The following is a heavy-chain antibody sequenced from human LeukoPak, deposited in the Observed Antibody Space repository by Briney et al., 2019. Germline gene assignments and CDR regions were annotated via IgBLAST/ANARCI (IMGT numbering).Heavy chain of an antibody. J-gene: IGHJ4*02. D-gene: IGHD3-22*01. CDR3: ARGPYDRSGYYVY. CDR2: INPNSGGT. V-gene: IGHV1-2*06. CDR1: GYTFTGYY. Sequence: ASVKVSCKASGYTFTGYYMHWVRQAPGQGLEWMGRINPNSGGTNYAQKFQGRVTMTRDTSISTAYMELSRLRSDDTAVSYCARGPYDRSGYYVYWGQGTLVTVSS.